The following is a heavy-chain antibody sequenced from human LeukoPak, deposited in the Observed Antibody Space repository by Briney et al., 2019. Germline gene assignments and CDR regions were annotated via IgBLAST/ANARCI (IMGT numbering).Heavy chain of an antibody. V-gene: IGHV4-30-2*01. Sequence: PSETLSLTCTVSGGSISSGGYYWSWIRQPPGKGLEWIGYIYHSGSTYYNPSLKSRVTISVDRSKNQFSLKLSSVTAADTAVYYCARGPRDPNYFDYWGQGTLVTVSS. CDR2: IYHSGST. J-gene: IGHJ4*02. CDR3: ARGPRDPNYFDY. CDR1: GGSISSGGYY. D-gene: IGHD2-21*01.